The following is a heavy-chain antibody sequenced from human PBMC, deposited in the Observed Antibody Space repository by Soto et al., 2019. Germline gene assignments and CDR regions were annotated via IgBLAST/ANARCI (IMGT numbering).Heavy chain of an antibody. J-gene: IGHJ6*02. Sequence: EAQLLESGGGLVQPGGSLRLSCAASGFTFSTYPMSWVRQAPGKGLEWVSGISGSGISTYYTDSVKGRFTISRDNSKNTGFLQMNSLRDEDTAVYYCGKPPGITASYYYYDMDVWGQGTTVTVSS. CDR2: ISGSGIST. V-gene: IGHV3-23*01. CDR1: GFTFSTYP. CDR3: GKPPGITASYYYYDMDV.